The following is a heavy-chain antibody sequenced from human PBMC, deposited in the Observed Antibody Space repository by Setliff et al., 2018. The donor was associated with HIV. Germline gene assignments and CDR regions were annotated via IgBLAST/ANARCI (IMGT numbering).Heavy chain of an antibody. CDR3: AKERWGPPVEF. Sequence: GSLRLSCVVSGFNFGSYAIHWVRLAPGQGPQWVALISYDGNNQWYADSVKGRFTISRDNARNSLYLQMSSLTAEDTGLYYCAKERWGPPVEFRGQGTLVTVSS. CDR2: ISYDGNNQ. D-gene: IGHD2-15*01. CDR1: GFNFGSYA. V-gene: IGHV3-30-3*01. J-gene: IGHJ4*02.